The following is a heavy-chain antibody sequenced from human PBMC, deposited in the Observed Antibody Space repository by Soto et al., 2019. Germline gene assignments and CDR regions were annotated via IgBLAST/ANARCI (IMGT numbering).Heavy chain of an antibody. D-gene: IGHD2-8*02. CDR2: ISTQTDDETT. Sequence: GGSLRLSCTASGVTFADAWMIWVRQAPGKGLEWLALISTQTDDETTDYATPVNSRVTTSRDDSNHTLGLQIDNMRTEDTAVYYCATPGATYIHYWGHGTLVTVS. CDR3: ATPGATYIHY. CDR1: GVTFADAW. J-gene: IGHJ4*01. V-gene: IGHV3-15*01.